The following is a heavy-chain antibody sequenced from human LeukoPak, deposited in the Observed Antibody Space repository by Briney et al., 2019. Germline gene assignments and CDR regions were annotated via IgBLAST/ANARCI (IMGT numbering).Heavy chain of an antibody. CDR2: ISGSGGNT. CDR3: ARRPYSDY. Sequence: HPGGSLRLPCAASGFTFSSYGMSWVRQAPGKGLEWVSAISGSGGNTYYADSVKGRFTISRDNSKNTLYLQMNSLRAEDTAVYYCARRPYSDYWGQGTLVTVSS. CDR1: GFTFSSYG. V-gene: IGHV3-23*01. J-gene: IGHJ4*02.